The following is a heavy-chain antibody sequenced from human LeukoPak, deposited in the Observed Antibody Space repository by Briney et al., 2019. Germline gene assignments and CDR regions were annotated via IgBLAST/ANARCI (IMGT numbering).Heavy chain of an antibody. CDR1: GFTFSSYW. J-gene: IGHJ4*02. Sequence: GGSLRLSCAASGFTFSSYWMHWVRQAPGKGLVWVSRINSDGSSTSYADSVKGRFTISRDNAKNTLYLQMNSLRAGDTAVYYCARGFWRSSGWYYYWGQGTLVTVSS. CDR2: INSDGSST. D-gene: IGHD6-19*01. CDR3: ARGFWRSSGWYYY. V-gene: IGHV3-74*01.